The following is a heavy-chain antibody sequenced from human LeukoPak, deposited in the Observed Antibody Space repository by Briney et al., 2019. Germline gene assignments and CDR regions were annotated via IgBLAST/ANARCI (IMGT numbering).Heavy chain of an antibody. CDR2: IYRSGDT. CDR3: ARGYYGSGTFNWFDP. CDR1: GYSITSGYY. Sequence: SETLSLTCIVSGYSITSGYYWGWIRQPPGKGLEWIGSIYRSGDTYYNPSLKSRVTISVDTSKNQFSLKLSSVTAADTAVYYCARGYYGSGTFNWFDPWGQGTLVTASS. V-gene: IGHV4-38-2*02. J-gene: IGHJ5*02. D-gene: IGHD3-10*01.